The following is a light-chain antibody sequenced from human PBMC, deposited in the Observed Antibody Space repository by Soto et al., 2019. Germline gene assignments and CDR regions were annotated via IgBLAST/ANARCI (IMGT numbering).Light chain of an antibody. CDR3: QQYNSFSLT. CDR2: DAS. Sequence: DIQMTQSPSTLSASVGDRVTITCRASQSISSWLAWYQQKPGKAPKLLIYDASSLESGVPSRFSGSGSGTEFTLTISSLQPDDFATYYCQQYNSFSLTFGGGSKVEIK. V-gene: IGKV1-5*01. J-gene: IGKJ4*01. CDR1: QSISSW.